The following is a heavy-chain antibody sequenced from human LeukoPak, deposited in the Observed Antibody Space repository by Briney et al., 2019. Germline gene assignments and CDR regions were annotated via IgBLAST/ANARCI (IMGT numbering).Heavy chain of an antibody. CDR2: VIPMVGIA. CDR3: ASSSRAEYSSGWYNGPDYFDY. CDR1: GGTFSTYA. D-gene: IGHD6-19*01. J-gene: IGHJ4*02. Sequence: SVKVSCKASGGTFSTYAFTWVRQAPGQGLEWMGRVIPMVGIANYAQKFQGRVTITADKSTSTAYMELSSLRSEDTAVYYCASSSRAEYSSGWYNGPDYFDYWGQGTLVTVSS. V-gene: IGHV1-69*04.